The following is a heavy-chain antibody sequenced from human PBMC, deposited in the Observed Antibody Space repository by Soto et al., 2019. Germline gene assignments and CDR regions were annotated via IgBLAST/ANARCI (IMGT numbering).Heavy chain of an antibody. J-gene: IGHJ4*02. Sequence: QVQLVQAGAEVKKPGSSVKVSCKASGGTFSSYAISWVRQAPGQGLEWMGGIIPIFGTANYAQKFQGRVTITADESTSTAYMELSSLRAEDTAVYYCARQGRNSSGWYFFYFDYWGQGTLVTVSS. V-gene: IGHV1-69*01. CDR1: GGTFSSYA. D-gene: IGHD6-19*01. CDR3: ARQGRNSSGWYFFYFDY. CDR2: IIPIFGTA.